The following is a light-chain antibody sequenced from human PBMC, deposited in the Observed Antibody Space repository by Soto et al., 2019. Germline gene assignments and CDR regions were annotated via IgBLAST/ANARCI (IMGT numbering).Light chain of an antibody. CDR3: AQGRHTPLS. Sequence: DVVMTQSPLSLPVTPGEPASISCRSSRSLLSSNGYNYLNWYLQKPGQSPQLLIYLGSNRASGVPDRFSVSGSGTDFTLKISRVQAEDVGVYYCAQGRHTPLSFGGGTQVDIK. J-gene: IGKJ4*01. CDR2: LGS. V-gene: IGKV2-28*01. CDR1: RSLLSSNGYNY.